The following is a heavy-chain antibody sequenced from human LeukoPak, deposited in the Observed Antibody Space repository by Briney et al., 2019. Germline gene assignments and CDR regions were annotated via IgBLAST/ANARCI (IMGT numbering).Heavy chain of an antibody. J-gene: IGHJ6*02. V-gene: IGHV4-30-4*01. CDR2: IYYSGST. Sequence: PSETLSLTCTVSGGSISSGDYYWSWIRQPPGKGLEWIGYIYYSGSTYYNPSLKSRVTTSVDTSKNQFSLKLSSVTAAHTAVYYCARQHTAMGTYYYYGMDVWGQGTTVTVSS. D-gene: IGHD5-18*01. CDR1: GGSISSGDYY. CDR3: ARQHTAMGTYYYYGMDV.